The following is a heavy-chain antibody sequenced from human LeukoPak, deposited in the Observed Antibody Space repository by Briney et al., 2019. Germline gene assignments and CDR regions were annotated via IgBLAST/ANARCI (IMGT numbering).Heavy chain of an antibody. CDR3: ARHSHGGNSNWFDP. D-gene: IGHD4-23*01. CDR1: GGSISSYY. J-gene: IGHJ5*02. Sequence: SETLSLTCTVSGGSISSYYWSWIRQPPGKGLEWIGYIYYSGSTNYNPSLKSRVTISVDTSKNQFPLKLSSVTAADTAVYYCARHSHGGNSNWFDPWGQGTLVTVSS. CDR2: IYYSGST. V-gene: IGHV4-59*08.